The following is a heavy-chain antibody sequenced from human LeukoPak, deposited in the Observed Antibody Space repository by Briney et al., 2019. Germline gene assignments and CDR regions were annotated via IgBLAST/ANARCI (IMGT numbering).Heavy chain of an antibody. V-gene: IGHV4-38-2*02. CDR1: GCSISSGYY. Sequence: SETLSLTCTVSGCSISSGYYWGWIRQPPGKGLEWIGSIYHSGSTYYNPSLKSRVTISVDTSKNQFSLKLSSVTAADTAVYYCASVLYLVRGVIPYCFDYWGQGTLVTVSS. CDR3: ASVLYLVRGVIPYCFDY. J-gene: IGHJ4*02. CDR2: IYHSGST. D-gene: IGHD3-10*01.